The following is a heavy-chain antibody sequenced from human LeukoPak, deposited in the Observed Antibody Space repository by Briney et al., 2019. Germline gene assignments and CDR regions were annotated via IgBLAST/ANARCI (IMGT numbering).Heavy chain of an antibody. CDR3: ARSYYYDSSGYYGGLWFDP. V-gene: IGHV4-59*01. CDR2: IYYSGST. CDR1: GGSISSYY. Sequence: SETLSLTCTVSGGSISSYYWSWIRQPPGKGLEWIGYIYYSGSTNYNPSLKSQVTISVDTSKNQFSLRLGSVTAADTAVYYCARSYYYDSSGYYGGLWFDPWGQGTLVTVSS. J-gene: IGHJ5*02. D-gene: IGHD3-22*01.